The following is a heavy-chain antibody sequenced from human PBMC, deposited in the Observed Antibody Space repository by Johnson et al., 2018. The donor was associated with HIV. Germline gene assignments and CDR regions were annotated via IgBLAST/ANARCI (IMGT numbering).Heavy chain of an antibody. CDR2: ISTTGTTI. V-gene: IGHV3-11*04. CDR3: ARVQYFDWFGAFDI. J-gene: IGHJ3*02. Sequence: QVQLVESGGGVVQPGRSLRLSCAASGFTFSDFYMSWIRQAPGRGLEWISYISTTGTTIYYAESVTGRFTISRDNAKNSLYLQMNSLTAEDTAVYYCARVQYFDWFGAFDIWGQGTMVTVSS. CDR1: GFTFSDFY. D-gene: IGHD3-9*01.